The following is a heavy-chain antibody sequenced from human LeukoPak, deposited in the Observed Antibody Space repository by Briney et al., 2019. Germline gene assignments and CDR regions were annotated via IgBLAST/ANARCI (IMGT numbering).Heavy chain of an antibody. Sequence: GGSLRLSCVASGFAFSSYAMSWVRQAPGKGLEWVSLISSSGGTTDYADSVKGRFTISRDNSKNTLSLQMNSLRAEDTAVYYCAKRAVAGTGRAFDYWGQGTLVTVS. V-gene: IGHV3-23*01. D-gene: IGHD6-19*01. CDR1: GFAFSSYA. CDR2: ISSSGGTT. CDR3: AKRAVAGTGRAFDY. J-gene: IGHJ4*02.